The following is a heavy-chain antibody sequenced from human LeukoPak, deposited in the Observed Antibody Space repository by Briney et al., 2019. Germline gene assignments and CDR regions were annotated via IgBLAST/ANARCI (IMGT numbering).Heavy chain of an antibody. Sequence: GSLRLSCAASGLTFSSYGMSWIRQPPGKGLEWIGYIYYSGSTNYNPSLKSRVTISVDTSKNQFSLKLSSVTAADTAVYYCARVNGDYIFGFYYYYMDVWGEGTTVTISS. CDR3: ARVNGDYIFGFYYYYMDV. J-gene: IGHJ6*03. D-gene: IGHD4-17*01. V-gene: IGHV4-59*01. CDR1: GLTFSSYG. CDR2: IYYSGST.